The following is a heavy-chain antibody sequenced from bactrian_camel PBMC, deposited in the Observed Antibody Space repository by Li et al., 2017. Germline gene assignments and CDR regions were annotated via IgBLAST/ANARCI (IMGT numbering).Heavy chain of an antibody. CDR2: IDSDGRT. J-gene: IGHJ4*01. Sequence: HVQLVESGGGSVQHGGSLRLSCAVSGDTYSNYCMGWFRQVPGNEREPLTSIDSDGRTSVADSVKGRFTISQDGAKNTLYLHMNNLKPEDTAVYYCTADGCINGDYGFEFSYWGQGTQVTVS. D-gene: IGHD4*01. CDR1: GDTYSNYC. V-gene: IGHV3S53*01. CDR3: TADGCINGDYGFEFSY.